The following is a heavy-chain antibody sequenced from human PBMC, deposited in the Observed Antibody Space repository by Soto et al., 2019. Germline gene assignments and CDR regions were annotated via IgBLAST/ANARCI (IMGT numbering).Heavy chain of an antibody. CDR3: ARDSGSGSLLYYYYGMDV. CDR2: ISYDGSNK. CDR1: GFTFSSYA. J-gene: IGHJ6*02. V-gene: IGHV3-30-3*01. D-gene: IGHD3-10*01. Sequence: GGSLRLSCAASGFTFSSYAMHWVRQAPGKGLEWVAVISYDGSNKYYADSVKGRFTISRDNSKNTLYLQMSSLRAEDTAAYYCARDSGSGSLLYYYYGMDVWGQGTTVTVSS.